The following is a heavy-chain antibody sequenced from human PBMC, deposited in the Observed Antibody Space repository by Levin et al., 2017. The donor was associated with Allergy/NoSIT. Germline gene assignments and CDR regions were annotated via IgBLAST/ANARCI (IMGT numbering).Heavy chain of an antibody. J-gene: IGHJ4*02. D-gene: IGHD2-15*01. V-gene: IGHV3-30*18. Sequence: GGSLRLSCAASGFTFSSYGMHWVRQAPGKGLEWVAVIASDGRDKHYADSVKGRFTISRDNSKNTLYLQMNSLRAEDTAVYYCAKDRAIGAAWYLLDYWGQGTLVTVSS. CDR3: AKDRAIGAAWYLLDY. CDR2: IASDGRDK. CDR1: GFTFSSYG.